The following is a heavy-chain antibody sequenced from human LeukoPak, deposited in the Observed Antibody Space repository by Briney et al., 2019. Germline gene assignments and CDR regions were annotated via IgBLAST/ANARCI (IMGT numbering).Heavy chain of an antibody. CDR1: GYTFSVYY. D-gene: IGHD3-10*01. J-gene: IGHJ5*02. CDR3: VRVRPHNWFDP. V-gene: IGHV1-2*02. CDR2: IKPDSGDT. Sequence: PGASVKVSCKASGYTFSVYYIYWVRQAPGQGLEWMGLIKPDSGDTNYAQNFRGRVTMTRDTSISTAYMELNRLTSDDTAVYYCVRVRPHNWFDPWGQGTLVTVSS.